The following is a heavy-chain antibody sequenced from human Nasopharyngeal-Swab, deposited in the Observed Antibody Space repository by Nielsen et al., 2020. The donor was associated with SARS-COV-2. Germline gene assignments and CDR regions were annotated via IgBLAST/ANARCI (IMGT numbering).Heavy chain of an antibody. J-gene: IGHJ4*02. CDR2: IYYSGST. Sequence: SETLSLTCTVSGGSISSSSYYWGWIRQPPGKGLEWIGSIYYSGSTYYNPSLKSRVTISVDTSKNQFSLKLSSVTAADTAVYYCAGGNSSSWYMYYFDYWGQGTLVTVSS. D-gene: IGHD6-13*01. CDR1: GGSISSSSYY. CDR3: AGGNSSSWYMYYFDY. V-gene: IGHV4-39*01.